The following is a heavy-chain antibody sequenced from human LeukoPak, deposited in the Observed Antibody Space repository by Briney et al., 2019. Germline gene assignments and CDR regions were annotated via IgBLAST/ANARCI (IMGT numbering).Heavy chain of an antibody. D-gene: IGHD6-13*01. Sequence: GGSLRLSCAGSGFTFSRYGMHWVRQAPGKGLEWVALIRYDGNAHSYGDSAKGRFTISRDNAKNSLYLQMNSLRAEDTAVYYCAVSSSWYEVVDYWGQGTLVTVSS. CDR3: AVSSSWYEVVDY. J-gene: IGHJ4*02. V-gene: IGHV3-30*02. CDR2: IRYDGNAH. CDR1: GFTFSRYG.